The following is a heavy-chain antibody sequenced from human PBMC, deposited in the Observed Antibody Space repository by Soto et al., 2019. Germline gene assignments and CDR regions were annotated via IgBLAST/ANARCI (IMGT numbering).Heavy chain of an antibody. Sequence: PGGSLRLSCAASGFTFSSYGMHWVRQAPGKGLEWVAVIWYDGSNKYYADSVKGRFTISRDNSKNTLYLQMNSLRAEDTAVYYCARVGWLQSIGYWGQGTLVTVSS. CDR3: ARVGWLQSIGY. D-gene: IGHD4-4*01. CDR2: IWYDGSNK. J-gene: IGHJ4*02. CDR1: GFTFSSYG. V-gene: IGHV3-33*01.